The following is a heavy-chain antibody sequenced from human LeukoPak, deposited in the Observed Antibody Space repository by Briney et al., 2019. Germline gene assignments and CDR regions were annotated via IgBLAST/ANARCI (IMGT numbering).Heavy chain of an antibody. D-gene: IGHD3-10*01. CDR1: GYTFSGYY. CDR3: ARDGGSGSYLFDY. CDR2: INPNSGGT. Sequence: ASVKVSCKASGYTFSGYYLRWVRQAPGQGLEWMGWINPNSGGTNYAQKFQGRVTMTRDTSISTAYMELSRLRSDDAAVYYWARDGGSGSYLFDYWGQGTLVTVSS. V-gene: IGHV1-2*02. J-gene: IGHJ4*02.